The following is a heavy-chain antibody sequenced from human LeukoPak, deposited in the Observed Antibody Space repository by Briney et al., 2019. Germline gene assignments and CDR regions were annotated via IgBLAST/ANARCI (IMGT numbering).Heavy chain of an antibody. D-gene: IGHD3-9*01. V-gene: IGHV3-7*03. Sequence: GGSLRLSCAASGFTFSDYWMSWVRQAPGKGLEWVANIRQDGNEKYYVGSVRGRFTISRDNAKNSLYLQMNSLRAEDTAVYYCARHYDILTGTFPYYWGQGTLVTVSS. CDR1: GFTFSDYW. CDR3: ARHYDILTGTFPYY. CDR2: IRQDGNEK. J-gene: IGHJ4*02.